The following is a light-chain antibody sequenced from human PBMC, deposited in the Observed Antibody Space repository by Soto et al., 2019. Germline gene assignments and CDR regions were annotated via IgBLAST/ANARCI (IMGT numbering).Light chain of an antibody. Sequence: VFTQSPGTLSLSPGERATLSCRASQSVSSSYLAWYQQQPGQAHRLLIYGASRRATGIPDRFSGSGSGTDFTLTISRLEPEDFAVYYCQQYGSSPPITFGQGTRLEIK. CDR3: QQYGSSPPIT. V-gene: IGKV3-20*01. CDR2: GAS. J-gene: IGKJ5*01. CDR1: QSVSSSY.